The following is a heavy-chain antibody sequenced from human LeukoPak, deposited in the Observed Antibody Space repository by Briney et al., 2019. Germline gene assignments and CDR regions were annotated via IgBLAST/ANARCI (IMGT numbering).Heavy chain of an antibody. CDR2: ISSSGANR. J-gene: IGHJ6*04. D-gene: IGHD6-13*01. V-gene: IGHV3-48*03. CDR1: GITLSNHEFSHYE. CDR3: ARGRYSLFELVLDV. Sequence: GGSLRLSCEAPGITLSNHEFSHYEMNWVRQAPGKGLEWISYISSSGANRYYAESVKGRFTVSRDNGKDAHYLQMNRLRVEDTAVYYCARGRYSLFELVLDVWGKGTTVTISS.